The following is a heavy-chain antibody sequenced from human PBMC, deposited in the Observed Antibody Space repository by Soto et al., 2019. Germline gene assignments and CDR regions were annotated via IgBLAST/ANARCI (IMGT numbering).Heavy chain of an antibody. CDR3: TRAIAAGSWFDP. CDR2: IYYSGST. D-gene: IGHD6-13*01. Sequence: PAETLSLTCTVSGGAVSSGSYYLSWIRQPPGKGLEWIGYIYYSGSTNSIPSLERRDTRSVDTSKTQFSLKLSSVSAPDTAVYYCTRAIAAGSWFDPWGQGTLVPVSS. V-gene: IGHV4-61*01. J-gene: IGHJ5*02. CDR1: GGAVSSGSYY.